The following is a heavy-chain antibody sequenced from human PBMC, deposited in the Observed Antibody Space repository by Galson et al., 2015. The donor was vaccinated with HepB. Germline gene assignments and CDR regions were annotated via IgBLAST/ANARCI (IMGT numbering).Heavy chain of an antibody. J-gene: IGHJ4*02. CDR2: ISSTSSPI. CDR1: GFPFNTYG. Sequence: LRLSCAASGFPFNTYGMIWVRQAPGEGLEWVSYISSTSSPIYYADSVKGRFTISRDNAKNSLYLQMNSLRDEDTAVYYCARDLGAVAGTISADYWGQGTLVTVSS. D-gene: IGHD6-19*01. V-gene: IGHV3-48*02. CDR3: ARDLGAVAGTISADY.